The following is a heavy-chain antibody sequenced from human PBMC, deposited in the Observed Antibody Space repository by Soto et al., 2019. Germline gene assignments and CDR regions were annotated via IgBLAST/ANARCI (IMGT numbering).Heavy chain of an antibody. Sequence: EVQLVESGGGLVNPGGSLRLSCAASGFSFSSAWMNWVRQAPGKGLEWVGRIRNKRDGGTTDSAAPVNGRFTISRDDSKNTLDLQMNSLKIEDTAVYFCTTSGNHHVVDSWGQGTLVTVSS. CDR1: GFSFSSAW. V-gene: IGHV3-15*07. CDR3: TTSGNHHVVDS. J-gene: IGHJ4*02. CDR2: IRNKRDGGTT.